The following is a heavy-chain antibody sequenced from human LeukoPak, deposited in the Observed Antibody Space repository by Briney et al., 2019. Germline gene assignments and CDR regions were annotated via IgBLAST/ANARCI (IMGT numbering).Heavy chain of an antibody. V-gene: IGHV3-53*01. CDR2: MYSGGST. J-gene: IGHJ4*02. D-gene: IGHD6-6*01. CDR1: GFTVGSNY. CDR3: AKDSSIAARLTTNYFDY. Sequence: GGSLRLSCAASGFTVGSNYMSWVRQAPGRGLEWVSVMYSGGSTYYADSVKGRFTISRDNSKNTLYLQMNSLRAEDTAVYYCAKDSSIAARLTTNYFDYWGQGTLVTVSS.